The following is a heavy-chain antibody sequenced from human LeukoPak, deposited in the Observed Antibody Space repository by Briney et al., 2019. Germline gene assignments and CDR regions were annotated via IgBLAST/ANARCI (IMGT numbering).Heavy chain of an antibody. Sequence: SETLSLTCAVYGGSFSSYYWSWIRQPPGKGLEWIGYIYYSGSTNYNPSLKSRVTISVDTSKNQFSLKLSSVTAADTAVYYCARQGAFVTIFGVVTGSWFDPWGQGTLVTVSS. J-gene: IGHJ5*02. D-gene: IGHD3-3*01. CDR3: ARQGAFVTIFGVVTGSWFDP. CDR1: GGSFSSYY. V-gene: IGHV4-59*08. CDR2: IYYSGST.